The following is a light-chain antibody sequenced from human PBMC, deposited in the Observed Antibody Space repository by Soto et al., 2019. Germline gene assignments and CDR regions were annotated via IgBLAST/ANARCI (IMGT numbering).Light chain of an antibody. V-gene: IGKV1-39*01. CDR3: QQSYSTTWT. Sequence: DIQMTQSPSSLSASVGDRVTITCRASQGISTYLNWYQQKPGKAPKLLIYAASSLQSGVPSRFSGSGSETYFTLTISSLQPEDFATYSCQQSYSTTWTFGQGTKVEIQ. CDR2: AAS. J-gene: IGKJ1*01. CDR1: QGISTY.